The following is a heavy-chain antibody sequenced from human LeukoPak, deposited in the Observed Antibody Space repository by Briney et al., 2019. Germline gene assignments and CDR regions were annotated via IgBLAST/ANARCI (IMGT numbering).Heavy chain of an antibody. J-gene: IGHJ6*02. CDR2: IIPILGIA. CDR1: GGTFSSYA. CDR3: ARAFGELSTHYYYYYGMDV. D-gene: IGHD3-10*01. V-gene: IGHV1-69*04. Sequence: SVKVSCKASGGTFSSYAISWVRPAPGQGLEWMGRIIPILGIANYAQKFQGRVTITADKSTSTAYMELSSLRSEDTAVYYCARAFGELSTHYYYYYGMDVWGQGTTVTVSS.